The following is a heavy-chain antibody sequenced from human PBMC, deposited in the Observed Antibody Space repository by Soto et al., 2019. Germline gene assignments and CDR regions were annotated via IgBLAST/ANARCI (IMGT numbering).Heavy chain of an antibody. CDR2: INPNSGGT. Sequence: QVQLVQSGAEVKKPGASVKVSCKASGYTFTGYYMHWVRQAPGQGLEWMGWINPNSGGTNYAQKVQGRVTMTRDTSISTAYMELSRLRSDDTAVYYCAVIGGTPDCFDWGQGTLVTVSS. CDR1: GYTFTGYY. CDR3: AVIGGTPDCFD. V-gene: IGHV1-2*02. D-gene: IGHD2-21*01. J-gene: IGHJ4*02.